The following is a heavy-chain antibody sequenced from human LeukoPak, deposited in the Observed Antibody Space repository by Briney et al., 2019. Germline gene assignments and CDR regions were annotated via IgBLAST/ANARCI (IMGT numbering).Heavy chain of an antibody. CDR3: ARLKYQLPYYFDY. V-gene: IGHV3-11*01. J-gene: IGHJ4*02. CDR1: GFTFSDYY. D-gene: IGHD2-2*01. CDR2: ISGSGSII. Sequence: GGSLRLSCAASGFTFSDYYMSWVRQAPGKWLEWVSYISGSGSIIYYADSVKGRFTISRDNAKNSLYLQMNSLRAEDTAVYYCARLKYQLPYYFDYWGQGALVTVSS.